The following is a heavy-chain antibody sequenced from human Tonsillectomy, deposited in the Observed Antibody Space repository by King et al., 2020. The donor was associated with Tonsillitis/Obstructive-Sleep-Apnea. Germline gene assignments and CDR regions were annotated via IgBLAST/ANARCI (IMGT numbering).Heavy chain of an antibody. Sequence: VQLQQWGAGLLKPSETLXLTCAVYGASFSGYYWSWIRQSPGKGLEWIGEINHGGSTNYNPSLKSRVTISVDTSKNQFSLNLNSVTSADTAAYYCARSTIFGVVVTPLYFDYWGQGTLVTVSS. D-gene: IGHD3-3*01. J-gene: IGHJ4*02. V-gene: IGHV4-34*01. CDR1: GASFSGYY. CDR2: INHGGST. CDR3: ARSTIFGVVVTPLYFDY.